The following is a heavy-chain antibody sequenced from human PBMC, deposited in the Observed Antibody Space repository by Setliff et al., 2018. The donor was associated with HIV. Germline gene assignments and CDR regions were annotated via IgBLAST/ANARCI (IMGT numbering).Heavy chain of an antibody. CDR2: IQSKADGGTT. D-gene: IGHD3-3*01. J-gene: IGHJ3*02. CDR1: GFTFSNAW. V-gene: IGHV3-15*07. CDR3: ITVSFGANPWHDAFDI. Sequence: PGGSLRLSCAASGFTFSNAWMNWVRQAPGKGLEWVGRIQSKADGGTTNYAAPVEGRFTISRDDSKNMLYLQMNSLKIEDTAVYYCITVSFGANPWHDAFDIWGHGTMVTVSS.